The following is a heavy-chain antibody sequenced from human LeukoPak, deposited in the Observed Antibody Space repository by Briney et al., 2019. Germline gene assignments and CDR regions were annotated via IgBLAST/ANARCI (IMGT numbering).Heavy chain of an antibody. Sequence: ASVKVSCKASGYTFTGYYMHWVRQAPGQGLEWMGWINPNSGGTNYAQKFQGRVTMTRNTSISTAYMELSSLRSEDTAVYYCARSAYDFWSGYSEPAGFDYWGQGTLVTVSS. V-gene: IGHV1-2*02. CDR2: INPNSGGT. J-gene: IGHJ4*02. CDR1: GYTFTGYY. CDR3: ARSAYDFWSGYSEPAGFDY. D-gene: IGHD3-3*01.